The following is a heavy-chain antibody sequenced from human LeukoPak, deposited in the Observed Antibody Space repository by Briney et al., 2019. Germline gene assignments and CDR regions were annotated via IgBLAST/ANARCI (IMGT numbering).Heavy chain of an antibody. J-gene: IGHJ4*02. CDR2: ISSSSSYI. Sequence: PGGSLRLSCVASGFTFSSYSMNWVRQAPGKGLEWVSSISSSSSYIYYADSVKGRFTISRDNAKNSLYLQMNSLRAEDTALYYCARGDRDLRCSSTSCYPVLGGPGTLVTVSS. D-gene: IGHD2-2*01. V-gene: IGHV3-21*01. CDR1: GFTFSSYS. CDR3: ARGDRDLRCSSTSCYPVL.